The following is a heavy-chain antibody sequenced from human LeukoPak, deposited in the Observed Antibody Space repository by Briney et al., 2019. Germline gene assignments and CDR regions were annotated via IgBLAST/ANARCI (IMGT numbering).Heavy chain of an antibody. CDR1: GGSISSYY. Sequence: SETLSLTCTVSGGSISSYYWSWIRQPPGKGLEWIGYIYYSGSTNYNPSLKSRVSISLDTSKNQLSLKLSSVTAADTAVYYCARPGSLAGWYYSDYWGQGTLVTVSS. CDR3: ARPGSLAGWYYSDY. CDR2: IYYSGST. D-gene: IGHD6-19*01. V-gene: IGHV4-59*08. J-gene: IGHJ4*02.